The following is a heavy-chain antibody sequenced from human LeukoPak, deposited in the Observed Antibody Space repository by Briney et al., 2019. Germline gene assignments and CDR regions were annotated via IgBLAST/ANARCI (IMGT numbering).Heavy chain of an antibody. D-gene: IGHD6-13*01. CDR1: GFTFSSFA. Sequence: GGSLRLSCAASGFTFSSFAMYWVRRAPGKGLEWISGIFGSGSTIYYADSVKGRFTISRDNSKNTVFLQMNSLRAEDTAVYYCAKGVRGQLGGYWGQGTLVTVSS. CDR2: IFGSGSTI. J-gene: IGHJ4*02. CDR3: AKGVRGQLGGY. V-gene: IGHV3-23*01.